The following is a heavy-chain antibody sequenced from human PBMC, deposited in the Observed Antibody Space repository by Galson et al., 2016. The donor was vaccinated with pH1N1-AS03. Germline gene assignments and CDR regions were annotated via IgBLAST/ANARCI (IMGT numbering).Heavy chain of an antibody. Sequence: SVKVSCKASGGTFSTNGFTWVRQAPGQGLEWMGRIIPMLGRGNYAQKFQGRVTIIADISTSTTYMELSNLTSEDTAIYYCARERDSCSSSIFVYGGQGTQVTVSS. D-gene: IGHD6-6*01. CDR3: ARERDSCSSSIFVY. V-gene: IGHV1-69*04. CDR1: GGTFSTNG. CDR2: IIPMLGRG. J-gene: IGHJ4*02.